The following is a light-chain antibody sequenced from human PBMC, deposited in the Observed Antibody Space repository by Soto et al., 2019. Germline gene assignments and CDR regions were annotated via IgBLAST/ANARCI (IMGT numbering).Light chain of an antibody. CDR2: DVT. V-gene: IGLV2-14*03. Sequence: ALTQPASVSGSPGQSITISSTGTSSDVGGYNYVSWYQQHPGKAPKLMIYDVTSRPSGVSNRFSGSKSGNTASLTISGLQAEDEADYYCSSYTISSTLEFGGGTKLTVL. CDR1: SSDVGGYNY. CDR3: SSYTISSTLE. J-gene: IGLJ2*01.